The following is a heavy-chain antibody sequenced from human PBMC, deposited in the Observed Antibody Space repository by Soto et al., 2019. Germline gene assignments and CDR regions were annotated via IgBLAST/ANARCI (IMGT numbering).Heavy chain of an antibody. CDR2: TYYSGST. CDR1: GGSISSGGYY. J-gene: IGHJ6*02. Sequence: QVQLQESGPGLVQPSQTLSLTCTVSGGSISSGGYYWSWIRQHPGKGLEWIGYTYYSGSTYYNPSLKSRVTISVDTSKNQFSLKLSSVTAADTAVYYCARDLSVKLPDIRYYYYGMDVWGQGTTVTVSS. V-gene: IGHV4-31*03. CDR3: ARDLSVKLPDIRYYYYGMDV. D-gene: IGHD2-15*01.